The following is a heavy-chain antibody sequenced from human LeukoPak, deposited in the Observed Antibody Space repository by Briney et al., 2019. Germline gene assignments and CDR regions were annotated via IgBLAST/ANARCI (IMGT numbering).Heavy chain of an antibody. V-gene: IGHV3-21*01. CDR3: ARHYDSSGYYQLYYYYYMDV. Sequence: GGSLRLSCAASGFTFSSYSMNWVRQAPGKGLEWASSISSSSSYIYYADSVKGRFTISRDNAKNSLYLQMNSLRAEDTAVYYCARHYDSSGYYQLYYYYYMDVWGKGTTVTVSS. CDR1: GFTFSSYS. CDR2: ISSSSSYI. J-gene: IGHJ6*03. D-gene: IGHD3-22*01.